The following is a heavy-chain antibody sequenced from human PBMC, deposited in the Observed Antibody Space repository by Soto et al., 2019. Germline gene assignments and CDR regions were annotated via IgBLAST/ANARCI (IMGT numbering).Heavy chain of an antibody. V-gene: IGHV3-48*03. J-gene: IGHJ4*02. CDR1: GFHFSSSA. CDR2: ISSSGSTI. Sequence: GGSLGLSCAASGFHFSSSAMNCVRQSPGYGLEWVSYISSSGSTIYYADSVKGRFTISRDNAKNSLYLQMNSLRAEDTAVYYCARGAYYYDSSGYGQFDYWGQGTLVTVSS. CDR3: ARGAYYYDSSGYGQFDY. D-gene: IGHD3-22*01.